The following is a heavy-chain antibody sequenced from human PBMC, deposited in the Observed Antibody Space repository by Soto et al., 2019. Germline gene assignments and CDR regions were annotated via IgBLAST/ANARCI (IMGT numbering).Heavy chain of an antibody. CDR3: ASARHIGP. J-gene: IGHJ5*02. CDR1: GFTFSNYW. V-gene: IGHV3-7*01. CDR2: IKEDGSER. Sequence: GGSVRLSCAASGFTFSNYWMSWVRQAPGKGLEWVANIKEDGSERNYVDSVKGRFTISRDNAENSLYLQMNSLRAEDTAVYYCASARHIGPWGQGTLVTVSS. D-gene: IGHD2-21*01.